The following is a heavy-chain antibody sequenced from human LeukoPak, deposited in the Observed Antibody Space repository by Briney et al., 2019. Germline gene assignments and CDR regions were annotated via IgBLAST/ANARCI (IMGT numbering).Heavy chain of an antibody. CDR3: ARSLRVRGVPDYMDV. J-gene: IGHJ6*03. CDR1: GFTFSSYA. V-gene: IGHV3-64*01. CDR2: ISSNGGST. Sequence: GGSLRLSCAASGFTFSSYAMHWVRQAPGKGLEYVSAISSNGGSTYYANSVKGRFTISRDNSKNTLYLQMNSLRADDTAVYYCARSLRVRGVPDYMDVWGKGTTVTISS. D-gene: IGHD3-10*01.